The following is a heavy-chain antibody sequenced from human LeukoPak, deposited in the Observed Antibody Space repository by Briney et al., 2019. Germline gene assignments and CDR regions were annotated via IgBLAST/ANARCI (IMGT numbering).Heavy chain of an antibody. CDR3: TSGSYYNDY. CDR2: IKSDGSGI. D-gene: IGHD3-10*01. Sequence: GSLTLSCTASGFTFSSYWMHWIRQAPGKGLVWVSHIKSDGSGINYADSVKGRFTISRDNAKNTLYLQMNSLRAEDTAVYYCTSGSYYNDYWGQGTLASVSS. CDR1: GFTFSSYW. V-gene: IGHV3-74*01. J-gene: IGHJ4*02.